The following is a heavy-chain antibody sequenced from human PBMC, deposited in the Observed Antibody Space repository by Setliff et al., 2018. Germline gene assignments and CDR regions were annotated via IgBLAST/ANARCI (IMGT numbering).Heavy chain of an antibody. CDR1: GYTFTGYY. CDR2: INPNSGGT. Sequence: ASVKVSCKASGYTFTGYYMHWVRQAPGQGLEWMGRINPNSGGTNYAQKFQGRVTMTTDTSTSTAYMELSSLRSEDTAVYYCATSVSWIQLVLYPQGHPEPFDYWGQGTLVTVSS. D-gene: IGHD5-18*01. CDR3: ATSVSWIQLVLYPQGHPEPFDY. V-gene: IGHV1-2*06. J-gene: IGHJ4*02.